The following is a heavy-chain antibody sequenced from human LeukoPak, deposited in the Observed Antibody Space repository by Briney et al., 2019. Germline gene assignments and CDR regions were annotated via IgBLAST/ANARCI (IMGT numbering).Heavy chain of an antibody. J-gene: IGHJ6*03. CDR2: IYPGYSDT. Sequence: GESLKISCKGSGYRFTSYWIGWVRPMPGKGLEWMGIIYPGYSDTRYSPSFQGQVTIAADKSISTAYLQWSSLKASDTAMYYWAGPRIAAAGNVYYMDVWGKGTTVTVSS. CDR1: GYRFTSYW. V-gene: IGHV5-51*01. D-gene: IGHD6-13*01. CDR3: AGPRIAAAGNVYYMDV.